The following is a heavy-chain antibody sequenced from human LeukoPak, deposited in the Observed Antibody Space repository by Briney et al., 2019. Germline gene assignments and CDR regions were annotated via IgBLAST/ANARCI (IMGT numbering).Heavy chain of an antibody. D-gene: IGHD2-15*01. Sequence: GGSLRLSCAASGFTFSSYAMSWVRQAPGKGLEWVSAISGSGGSTYYADSVKGRFTISRDNSKNTLYLQMNSLRADDTAVYYCAKERRYCSGGSCYEYYLDYWGQGTLVTVSS. V-gene: IGHV3-23*01. CDR2: ISGSGGST. CDR3: AKERRYCSGGSCYEYYLDY. J-gene: IGHJ4*02. CDR1: GFTFSSYA.